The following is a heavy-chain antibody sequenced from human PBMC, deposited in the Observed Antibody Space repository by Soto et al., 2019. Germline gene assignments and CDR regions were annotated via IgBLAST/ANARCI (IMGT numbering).Heavy chain of an antibody. CDR3: AAHYCSGGSCEYYFDY. J-gene: IGHJ4*02. CDR2: ISGSGGST. Sequence: GGALRLSCAASGFTFSSYAMSWVRQAPEKGLEWVSAISGSGGSTYYADSVKGRFTISRDNSKNTLYLQMNSLRAEDTAVYYCAAHYCSGGSCEYYFDYWGQGTLVTVSS. CDR1: GFTFSSYA. D-gene: IGHD2-15*01. V-gene: IGHV3-23*01.